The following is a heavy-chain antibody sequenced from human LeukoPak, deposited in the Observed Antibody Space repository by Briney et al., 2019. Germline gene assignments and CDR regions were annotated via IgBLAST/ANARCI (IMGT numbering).Heavy chain of an antibody. CDR1: GGSISSSSYY. Sequence: SETLSLTCTVSGGSISSSSYYWGWIRQPPGKGLEWIESIYYSGSTYYNPSLKSRVTISVDTSKNQFSLKLSSVTAADTAVYYCASSYYYDSSGFDYWGQGTLVTVSS. V-gene: IGHV4-39*01. J-gene: IGHJ4*02. CDR2: IYYSGST. CDR3: ASSYYYDSSGFDY. D-gene: IGHD3-22*01.